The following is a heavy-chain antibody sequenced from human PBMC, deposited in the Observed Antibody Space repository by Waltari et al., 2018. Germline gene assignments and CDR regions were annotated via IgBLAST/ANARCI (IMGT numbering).Heavy chain of an antibody. V-gene: IGHV4-34*01. CDR1: GASFSAYY. CDR2: IRHPGNT. Sequence: QVQLQQWGAGLLKPAEALSLTRSVSGASFSAYYWRWVRHVPGKGLEWIGQIRHPGNTNYNPSLQSRVAISIDTSRNQFSLRVFSVTAADTGLYFCTRGGNYDFWSHRPFVDPWGQGTQVTVSS. J-gene: IGHJ5*02. D-gene: IGHD3-3*01. CDR3: TRGGNYDFWSHRPFVDP.